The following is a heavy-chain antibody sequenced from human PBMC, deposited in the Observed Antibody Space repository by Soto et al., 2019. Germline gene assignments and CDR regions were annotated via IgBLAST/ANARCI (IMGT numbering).Heavy chain of an antibody. CDR2: IYNSEST. CDR1: GDPISSSNSY. D-gene: IGHD6-13*01. J-gene: IGHJ3*02. CDR3: ARLTSSHWAWAFDI. Sequence: LQLQESGPELVKPSETLSLTCTVSGDPISSSNSYWAWIRQPPGSGLEWIGSIYNSESTYYNPSHTSRLAIAAETSENHFSLQMSSVTAADTAVYYCARLTSSHWAWAFDIWGQGTMVTVSP. V-gene: IGHV4-39*02.